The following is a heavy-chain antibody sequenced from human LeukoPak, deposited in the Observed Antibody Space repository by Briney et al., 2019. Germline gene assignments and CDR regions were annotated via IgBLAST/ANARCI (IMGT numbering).Heavy chain of an antibody. D-gene: IGHD3-3*01. J-gene: IGHJ4*02. V-gene: IGHV3-23*01. Sequence: GGSLRLSCAASGFTFSSYAMSWVRQAPGKGLEWVSAISGSGGSTYYADSVKGRFTISRDNSKNTLYLQMNSLRAEDTAVYYCAKDPYDFWSGHMGFHFDYWGQGTLVTVSS. CDR2: ISGSGGST. CDR3: AKDPYDFWSGHMGFHFDY. CDR1: GFTFSSYA.